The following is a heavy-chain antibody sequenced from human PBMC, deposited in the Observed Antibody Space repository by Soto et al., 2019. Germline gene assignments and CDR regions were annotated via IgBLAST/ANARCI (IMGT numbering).Heavy chain of an antibody. D-gene: IGHD3-9*01. Sequence: GDSLNISCQASEYTFTKYLVGWVRQMPGKGLEWMGIIYPDDSDTRYSPSFQGHVTISADKSISTAYIQWSSLKASDSATYYCSRRDMLIGYVYFGYWGQGTQVTVSS. V-gene: IGHV5-51*01. J-gene: IGHJ4*02. CDR3: SRRDMLIGYVYFGY. CDR1: EYTFTKYL. CDR2: IYPDDSDT.